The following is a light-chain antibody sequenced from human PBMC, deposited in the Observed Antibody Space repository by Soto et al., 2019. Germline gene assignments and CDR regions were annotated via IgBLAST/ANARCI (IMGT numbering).Light chain of an antibody. CDR3: SSYTTSTTYV. Sequence: QSALTQPASVSWSPGQSITISCTGTSSDIGGFNYVSWYQQHPGKAPKLMIYGVSNRPSGVSNRFSGSKYGNTASLNISGLQAEDEADYYCSSYTTSTTYVFASGTKVTVL. CDR2: GVS. V-gene: IGLV2-14*01. CDR1: SSDIGGFNY. J-gene: IGLJ1*01.